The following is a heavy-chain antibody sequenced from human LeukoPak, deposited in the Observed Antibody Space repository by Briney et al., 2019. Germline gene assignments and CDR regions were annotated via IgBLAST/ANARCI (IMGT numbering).Heavy chain of an antibody. CDR1: GYTFTGYY. J-gene: IGHJ6*02. CDR2: INPNSGGT. D-gene: IGHD5-18*01. V-gene: IGHV1-2*02. CDR3: ARDVYSIGIRLSVRLYGMDV. Sequence: ASVKVSCKASGYTFTGYYIHWVRQAPGQGLEWMGWINPNSGGTNYAQKFQGRVTMTRDTSISTAYMELSRLRSDDTAVYYCARDVYSIGIRLSVRLYGMDVWGQGTTVTVSS.